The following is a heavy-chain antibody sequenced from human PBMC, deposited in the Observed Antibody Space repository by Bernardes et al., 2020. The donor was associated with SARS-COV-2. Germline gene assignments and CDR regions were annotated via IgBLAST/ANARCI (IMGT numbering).Heavy chain of an antibody. CDR2: IVVGSGNT. CDR1: GFTFTSSA. D-gene: IGHD3-9*01. CDR3: AADLRVLRYFDWLYYFDY. V-gene: IGHV1-58*01. Sequence: SVKVSCKASGFTFTSSAVQWVRQARGQRLEWIGWIVVGSGNTNYAQKFQERVTITRDMSTSTDYMELSSLRSEDTAVYYCAADLRVLRYFDWLYYFDYWGQGTLVTVSS. J-gene: IGHJ4*02.